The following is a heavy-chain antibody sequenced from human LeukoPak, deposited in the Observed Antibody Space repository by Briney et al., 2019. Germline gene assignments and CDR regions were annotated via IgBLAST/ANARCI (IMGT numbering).Heavy chain of an antibody. D-gene: IGHD4-17*01. V-gene: IGHV4-61*01. CDR2: IYYSGST. Sequence: PSETLSLTCTVSGGSVSSGSYYWSWIRQPPGTGLEWIGYIYYSGSTNYNPSLKSRVTISVDTSKNQFSLKLSSVTAADTAVYYCARDPYGDSQFDYWGQGTLVTVSS. CDR1: GGSVSSGSYY. CDR3: ARDPYGDSQFDY. J-gene: IGHJ4*02.